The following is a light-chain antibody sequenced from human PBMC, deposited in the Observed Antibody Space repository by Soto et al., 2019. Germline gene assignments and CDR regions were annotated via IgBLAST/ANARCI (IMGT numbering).Light chain of an antibody. CDR1: QSLSSN. Sequence: EIVMTQSPATLSVSPGDRATLSCRAGQSLSSNLAWYQQKPGQAPRLLIYGASTRATTIPARFSGSGSGTEFTLTISSLQSEDFAVYYCQQYNNWPLTFGGGTKVEIK. J-gene: IGKJ4*01. V-gene: IGKV3-15*01. CDR2: GAS. CDR3: QQYNNWPLT.